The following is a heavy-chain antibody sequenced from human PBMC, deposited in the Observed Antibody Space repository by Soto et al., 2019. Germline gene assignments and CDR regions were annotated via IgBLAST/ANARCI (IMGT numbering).Heavy chain of an antibody. V-gene: IGHV3-33*01. CDR1: GFTFSSYG. CDR3: ARDLSRGSGWYYFDY. D-gene: IGHD6-19*01. Sequence: QVQLVESGGGVVQPGRSLRLSCAASGFTFSSYGMHWVRQAPGKGLEWVAVIWYDGSNKYYADSVKGRFTISRDNSKNTLYLQRNSRRAEDTAVYYCARDLSRGSGWYYFDYWGQGTLVTVSS. J-gene: IGHJ4*02. CDR2: IWYDGSNK.